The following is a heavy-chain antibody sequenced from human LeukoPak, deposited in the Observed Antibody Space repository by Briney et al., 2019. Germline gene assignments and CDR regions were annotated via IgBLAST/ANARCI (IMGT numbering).Heavy chain of an antibody. J-gene: IGHJ4*02. Sequence: GGSLRLSCAASGFTFSSYVMHWVRQAPGKGLEWVAVISYDGSNKYYADSVKGRLTISRDNSKNTLYLQMNSLRAEDTAVYYCAKVSQSSSWPYYFDYWGQGTLVTVSS. CDR3: AKVSQSSSWPYYFDY. CDR2: ISYDGSNK. CDR1: GFTFSSYV. D-gene: IGHD6-13*01. V-gene: IGHV3-30*18.